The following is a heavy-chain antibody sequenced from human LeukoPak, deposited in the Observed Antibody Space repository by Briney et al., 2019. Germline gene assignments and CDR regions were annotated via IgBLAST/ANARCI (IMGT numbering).Heavy chain of an antibody. CDR2: ISYDGSNK. Sequence: GGPLRLSCAASGFTFSSYGMHWVRQAPGKGLEWAAVISYDGSNKYYADSVKGRFTISRDNSKNTLYLQMNSLRPEDTAVYYCAKGGVVAATLNLDYWGQGTLVTVSS. D-gene: IGHD2-15*01. V-gene: IGHV3-30*18. CDR3: AKGGVVAATLNLDY. J-gene: IGHJ4*02. CDR1: GFTFSSYG.